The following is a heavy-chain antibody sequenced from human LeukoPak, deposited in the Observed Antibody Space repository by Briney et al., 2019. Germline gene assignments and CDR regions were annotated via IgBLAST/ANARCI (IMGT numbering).Heavy chain of an antibody. CDR2: ISYDGSNK. D-gene: IGHD3-9*01. CDR1: GFTFSSYG. CDR3: ARDKNWFSGFDY. Sequence: PGRSLRLSCAASGFTFSSYGMHWVRQAPGKGLEWVAVISYDGSNKYYADSVKGRFTISRDNSKNTLYLQMNSLRAEDTAVYYCARDKNWFSGFDYWGQGTLVTVSS. V-gene: IGHV3-30*03. J-gene: IGHJ4*02.